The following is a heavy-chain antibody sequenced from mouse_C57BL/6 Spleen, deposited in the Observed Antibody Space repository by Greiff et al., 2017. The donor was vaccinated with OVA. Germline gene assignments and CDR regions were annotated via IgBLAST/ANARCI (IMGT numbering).Heavy chain of an antibody. CDR3: ARHRSMVTTKVVCCDY. CDR1: GFTFSSYG. CDR2: ISSGGSYT. Sequence: DVMLVESGGDLVKPGGSLKLSCAASGFTFSSYGMSWVRQTPDKRLEWVATISSGGSYTYYPDSVKGRFTISRDNAKNTLYLQMSSLKSEDTAMYYGARHRSMVTTKVVCCDYWGQGTTLTVSS. J-gene: IGHJ2*01. V-gene: IGHV5-6*02. D-gene: IGHD2-2*01.